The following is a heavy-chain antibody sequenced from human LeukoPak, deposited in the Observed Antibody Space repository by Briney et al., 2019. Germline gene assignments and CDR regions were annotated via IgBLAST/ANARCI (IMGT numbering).Heavy chain of an antibody. J-gene: IGHJ4*02. CDR3: ARMTTVTTGDY. V-gene: IGHV1-2*02. CDR1: GYTFTVYY. D-gene: IGHD4-17*01. CDR2: INPNSGGT. Sequence: ASVTVSFKASGYTFTVYYMHWVRQGPGQGLEWMGWINPNSGGTNYAQKFQGRVTMTRDTSISTAYMELSRLRSDDTAVYYCARMTTVTTGDYWGQGTLVTVSS.